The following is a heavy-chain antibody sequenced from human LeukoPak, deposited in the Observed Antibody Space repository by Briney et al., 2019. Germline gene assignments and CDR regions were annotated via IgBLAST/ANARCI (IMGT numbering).Heavy chain of an antibody. V-gene: IGHV4-39*07. CDR3: ARGQWLPYYFDY. D-gene: IGHD6-19*01. J-gene: IGHJ4*02. CDR1: GGSISSNSYY. Sequence: SETLSLTCTVSGGSISSNSYYWGWIRQPPGKGLEWIGSIYHSGSTYYNPSLKSRVTISVDTSKNQFSLKLSSVTAADTAVYYCARGQWLPYYFDYWGQGTLVTVSS. CDR2: IYHSGST.